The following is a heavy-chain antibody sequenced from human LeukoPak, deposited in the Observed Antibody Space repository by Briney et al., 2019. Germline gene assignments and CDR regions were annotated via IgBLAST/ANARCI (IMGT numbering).Heavy chain of an antibody. CDR1: GYTFTSYD. CDR2: MNPNSGNT. J-gene: IGHJ6*02. V-gene: IGHV1-8*01. CDR3: ARGPSSWFSYYCYYGMDV. Sequence: ASVKVSCKASGYTFTSYDINWVRQATGQGLEWMGWMNPNSGNTGYAQKFQGRVTMTRNTSISTAYMELSSLRSEDTAVYYCARGPSSWFSYYCYYGMDVWGQGTTVTVSS. D-gene: IGHD6-13*01.